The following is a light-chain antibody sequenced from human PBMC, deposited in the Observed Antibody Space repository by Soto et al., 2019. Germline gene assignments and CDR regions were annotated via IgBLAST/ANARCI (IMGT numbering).Light chain of an antibody. CDR2: DVS. CDR1: SSDVGGYNY. Sequence: QSVLTQPRSVSGSPGQSVTISCTGTSSDVGGYNYVSWYQQHPGKAPKLMIYDVSERPSGVPDRFSGSKSGTSASLAISGLRSEDESDYYCVAWDDSLSGPLFGGGTKLTVL. V-gene: IGLV2-11*01. J-gene: IGLJ2*01. CDR3: VAWDDSLSGPL.